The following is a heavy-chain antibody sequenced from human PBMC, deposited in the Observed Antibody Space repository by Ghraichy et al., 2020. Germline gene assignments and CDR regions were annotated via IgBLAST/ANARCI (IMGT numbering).Heavy chain of an antibody. D-gene: IGHD3-3*01. J-gene: IGHJ4*02. CDR2: INHSGST. CDR1: GGSFSGYY. Sequence: SETLSLTCAVYGGSFSGYYWSWIRQPPGKGLEWIGEINHSGSTNYNPSLKSRVTISVDTSKNQFSLKLSSVTAADTAVYYCARGSWWSGYSHYWGQGTLVTVSS. CDR3: ARGSWWSGYSHY. V-gene: IGHV4-34*01.